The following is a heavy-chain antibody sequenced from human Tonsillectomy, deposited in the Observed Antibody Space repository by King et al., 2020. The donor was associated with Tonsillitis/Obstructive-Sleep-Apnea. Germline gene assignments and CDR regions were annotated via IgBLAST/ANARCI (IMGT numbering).Heavy chain of an antibody. J-gene: IGHJ4*02. CDR2: ISSSSSYT. CDR1: GFSFSDYY. D-gene: IGHD5-12*01. CDR3: ARGGIVATYYFDY. V-gene: IGHV3-11*06. Sequence: VQLVESGGGLVKPGGSLRLSCAASGFSFSDYYMTWIRQAPGKGLEWVSYISSSSSYTNYADSVKGRFTISRDNAKNSLYLQMNSLRAEDTAVYYCARGGIVATYYFDYWGQGNLFTVSS.